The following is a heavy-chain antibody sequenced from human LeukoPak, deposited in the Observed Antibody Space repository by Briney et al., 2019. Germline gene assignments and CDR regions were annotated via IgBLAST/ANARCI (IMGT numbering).Heavy chain of an antibody. CDR3: ARDPDQGGSTAFDI. D-gene: IGHD1-26*01. CDR1: GYTFTGYY. J-gene: IGHJ3*02. Sequence: VASVKVSCKASGYTFTGYYMHWVRQAPGQGLEWMGWINPNSGGTNYAQKFQGWVTMTRGTSISTAYMELSRLRSDDTAVYYCARDPDQGGSTAFDIWGQGTMVTVSS. CDR2: INPNSGGT. V-gene: IGHV1-2*04.